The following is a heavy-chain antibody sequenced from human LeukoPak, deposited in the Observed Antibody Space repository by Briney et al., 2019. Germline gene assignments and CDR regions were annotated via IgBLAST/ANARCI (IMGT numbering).Heavy chain of an antibody. J-gene: IGHJ4*02. CDR3: ARHLVVATYDY. Sequence: PGGSLRLSCAASGFTFSDYYMSWIRQAPGKGLEWVSYISSGGSTICFADSVKGRFTISRDNAKNSLYLQMNSLGAEDTAVYYCARHLVVATYDYWGQGTLVTVSS. CDR1: GFTFSDYY. D-gene: IGHD2-21*01. V-gene: IGHV3-11*01. CDR2: ISSGGSTI.